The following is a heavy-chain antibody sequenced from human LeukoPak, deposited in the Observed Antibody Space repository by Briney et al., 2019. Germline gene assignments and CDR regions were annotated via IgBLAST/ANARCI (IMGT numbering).Heavy chain of an antibody. CDR2: IGTRRTSI. D-gene: IGHD5-12*01. Sequence: PGGSLRLSCAASGFTFSSYSMNWVRQTSGKGLEWVSSIGTRRTSIYYADPVKVRFTISRDNAQNALYLQMNSLRAEDTAVYYCVAGGFQYTFDIWGQGTRVTVSS. V-gene: IGHV3-21*01. J-gene: IGHJ3*02. CDR1: GFTFSSYS. CDR3: VAGGFQYTFDI.